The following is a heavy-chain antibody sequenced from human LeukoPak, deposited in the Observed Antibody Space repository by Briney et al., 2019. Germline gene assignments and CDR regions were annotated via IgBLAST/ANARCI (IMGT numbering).Heavy chain of an antibody. D-gene: IGHD3-22*01. Sequence: GGSLRLSCAASGFTFSSYSMNWVRQAPGKGLEWVSSISSSSSYIYYADSVKGRFTISRDNAKNSLYLQMNNLRAEDTAVYYCARDPQYDSTPDYWGQGTLVTVSS. CDR2: ISSSSSYI. CDR1: GFTFSSYS. J-gene: IGHJ4*02. V-gene: IGHV3-21*01. CDR3: ARDPQYDSTPDY.